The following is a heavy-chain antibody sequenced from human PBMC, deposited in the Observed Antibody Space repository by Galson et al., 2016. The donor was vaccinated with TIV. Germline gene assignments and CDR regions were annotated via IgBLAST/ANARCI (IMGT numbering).Heavy chain of an antibody. CDR2: VSGSGIST. CDR3: AKGHSVSAPFYYFLDV. D-gene: IGHD2-8*01. CDR1: GFTFSSYA. V-gene: IGHV3-23*01. Sequence: SLRLSCAVSGFTFSSYAMSWVRQAPGRGLEWVSHVSGSGISTYYADSVKGRFTISRDNSKSTLYLQMNSLRAEDTALYFCAKGHSVSAPFYYFLDVWGKGTTVTVSS. J-gene: IGHJ6*03.